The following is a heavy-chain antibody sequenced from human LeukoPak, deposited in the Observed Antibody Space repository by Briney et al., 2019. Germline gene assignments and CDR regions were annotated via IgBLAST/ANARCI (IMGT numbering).Heavy chain of an antibody. CDR3: ARGSTGYSSTWYNY. Sequence: SETLSLTCTVSGGSISSYYWSWIRQPPGKGLEWIGYIYYSGNTNYNPSLKTRVTISVDTSKNQFSLKLSSVTAADTAIYYCARGSTGYSSTWYNYWGQGTLVTVSS. CDR2: IYYSGNT. D-gene: IGHD6-13*01. J-gene: IGHJ4*02. CDR1: GGSISSYY. V-gene: IGHV4-59*01.